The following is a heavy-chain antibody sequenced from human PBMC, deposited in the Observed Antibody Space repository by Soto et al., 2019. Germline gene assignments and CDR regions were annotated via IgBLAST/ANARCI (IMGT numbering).Heavy chain of an antibody. D-gene: IGHD4-17*01. CDR2: ISWNSGSI. V-gene: IGHV3-9*01. Sequence: GGSLRLSCAASGFTFDDYAMHWVRQAPGKGLEWVSGISWNSGSIGYADSVKGRFTISRDNAKNSLYLQMNSLRAEDTALYYCAKDIEELGYGDYLGAFDIWGQGTMVTVSS. CDR1: GFTFDDYA. CDR3: AKDIEELGYGDYLGAFDI. J-gene: IGHJ3*02.